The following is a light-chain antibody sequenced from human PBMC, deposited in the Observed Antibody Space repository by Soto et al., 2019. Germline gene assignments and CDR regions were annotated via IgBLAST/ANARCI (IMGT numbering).Light chain of an antibody. V-gene: IGKV1-33*01. CDR1: QDISNY. Sequence: DIQMTQSPSSLSASVGDRVTITCRASQDISNYLNWYQQRPGKAPKLLIYDASNLERGVPSRFSGTRSGTHFTFAITSLPAEDVATYYCPQSDSIPNTCGQGTRLEI. CDR3: PQSDSIPNT. CDR2: DAS. J-gene: IGKJ5*01.